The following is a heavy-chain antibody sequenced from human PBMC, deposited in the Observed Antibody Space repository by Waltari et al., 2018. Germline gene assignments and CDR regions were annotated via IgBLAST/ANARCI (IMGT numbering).Heavy chain of an antibody. CDR1: GGSISSSNW. V-gene: IGHV4-4*02. J-gene: IGHJ4*02. D-gene: IGHD2-15*01. CDR2: FYHSGST. CDR3: AREGRENCSGGSCYWGGAG. Sequence: QVQLQESGPGLVTPSGTLSLTCAVSGGSISSSNWWSWVSQLPGKGLEWIGEFYHSGSTNYNPSLKSRVTISVDKSKNQFSLKLSSVTAADTAVYYCAREGRENCSGGSCYWGGAGWGQGTLVTVSS.